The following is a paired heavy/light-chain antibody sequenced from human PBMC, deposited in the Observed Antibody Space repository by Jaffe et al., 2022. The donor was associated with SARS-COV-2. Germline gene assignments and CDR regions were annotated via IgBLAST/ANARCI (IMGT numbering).Heavy chain of an antibody. Sequence: QVQVVQSGVEVKKPGASVKVSCKASGYTFSSYGVSWLRQAPGQGLEWMGWISAHNGNTNYAQKFQGRVTMTTDTSTSTGYMELRSLRSDDTAIYYCARDRSGSHTNDYWGQGTLVTVSS. D-gene: IGHD1-26*01. V-gene: IGHV1-18*01. CDR2: ISAHNGNT. J-gene: IGHJ4*02. CDR1: GYTFSSYG. CDR3: ARDRSGSHTNDY.
Light chain of an antibody. Sequence: QSALTQPASVSGSPGQSITISCTGTSSDIGGYDYVSWYQHHPGKAPKLMIYEVSNRPSGISNRFSGSKSGNTASLTISGLQAEDEADYYCSSYRPSTLYVFGTGTKVTVL. J-gene: IGLJ1*01. CDR2: EVS. CDR3: SSYRPSTLYV. V-gene: IGLV2-14*01. CDR1: SSDIGGYDY.